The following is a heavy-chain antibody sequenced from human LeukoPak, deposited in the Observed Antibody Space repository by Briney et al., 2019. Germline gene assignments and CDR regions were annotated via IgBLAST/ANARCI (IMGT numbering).Heavy chain of an antibody. CDR2: MNQDGSRK. J-gene: IGHJ4*02. D-gene: IGHD3-10*01. CDR1: GFTFSSSW. V-gene: IGHV3-7*01. Sequence: GGCLRLSCVASGFTFSSSWMSWVRQGPGKGPEWVANMNQDGSRKYYVDSVKGRFTISRDNAKNSLFLQMNGLRDEDTAVYYCTRDSQGSGTYSTDHWGQGTLVTVSS. CDR3: TRDSQGSGTYSTDH.